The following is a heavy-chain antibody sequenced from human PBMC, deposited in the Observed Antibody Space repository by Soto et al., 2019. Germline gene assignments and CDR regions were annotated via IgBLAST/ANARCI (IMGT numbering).Heavy chain of an antibody. CDR2: IYYSGST. Sequence: PSETLSLTCTVSGGSISSYYWSWIRQPPGKGLEWIGYIYYSGSTNYNPSLKSRVTISVDTSKNQFSLKLSSVTAADTAVYYCARAPGYCSSTSCYATKTFFDYWGQGTLVTVSS. V-gene: IGHV4-59*01. J-gene: IGHJ4*02. D-gene: IGHD2-2*01. CDR1: GGSISSYY. CDR3: ARAPGYCSSTSCYATKTFFDY.